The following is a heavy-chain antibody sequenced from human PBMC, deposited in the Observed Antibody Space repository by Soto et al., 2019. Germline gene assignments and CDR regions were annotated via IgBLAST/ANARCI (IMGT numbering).Heavy chain of an antibody. Sequence: ASVMVSCRASGCTFTSYYMHWVRQAPGQGLEGMGIINPSGGSTSYAQKFQGRGTMTRDTSTSTAYMELISLRSEDTAADYCARAPSPYSSSWYDWFDLWGQGTLVTVSS. CDR2: INPSGGST. D-gene: IGHD6-13*01. V-gene: IGHV1-46*03. CDR1: GCTFTSYY. CDR3: ARAPSPYSSSWYDWFDL. J-gene: IGHJ5*02.